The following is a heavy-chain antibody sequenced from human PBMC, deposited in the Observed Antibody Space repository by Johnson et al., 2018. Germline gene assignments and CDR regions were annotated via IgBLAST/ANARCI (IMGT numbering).Heavy chain of an antibody. CDR1: GFTFDDYA. CDR2: VSWNSGSI. D-gene: IGHD3-10*01. Sequence: VQLVQSGGGLVQPGRSLRLSCAASGFTFDDYAMHWVRQAPGKGLEWVSGVSWNSGSIGYADSVKGRFTISRDNAKNSLSLQMNSLRAEDTALYYGAKFEGWGSYYNRIGNYMDVCGKGTTVTVSS. V-gene: IGHV3-9*01. CDR3: AKFEGWGSYYNRIGNYMDV. J-gene: IGHJ6*03.